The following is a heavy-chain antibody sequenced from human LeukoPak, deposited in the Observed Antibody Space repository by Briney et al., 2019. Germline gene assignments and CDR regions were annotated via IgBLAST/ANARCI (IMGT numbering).Heavy chain of an antibody. CDR2: INHSGST. CDR1: GGSFSGYY. D-gene: IGHD2-2*01. Sequence: SETLSLTCAVYGGSFSGYYWSWIRQPPGKGLEWIGEINHSGSTNYNPSLKSRVTISVDTSKNQSSLKLSSVTAADTAVYYCARIVVVPAASYYYYGMDVWGQGTTVTVSS. V-gene: IGHV4-34*01. CDR3: ARIVVVPAASYYYYGMDV. J-gene: IGHJ6*02.